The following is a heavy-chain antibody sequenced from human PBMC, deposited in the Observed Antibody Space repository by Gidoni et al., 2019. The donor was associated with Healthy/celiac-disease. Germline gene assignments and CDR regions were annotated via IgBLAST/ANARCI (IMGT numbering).Heavy chain of an antibody. CDR1: AGTFRSCA. D-gene: IGHD6-13*01. CDR3: ASDVAAAGTWVGWFDP. J-gene: IGHJ5*02. CDR2: IIPIFGTA. Sequence: QVQLLQSGSEVKQPGSSVTVSCEASAGTFRSCAISWVRQAPGQGLEWMGGIIPIFGTANYAQKFQGRVTITADKSTSTAYMELSSLRSEDTAVYYCASDVAAAGTWVGWFDPWGQGTLVTVSS. V-gene: IGHV1-69*06.